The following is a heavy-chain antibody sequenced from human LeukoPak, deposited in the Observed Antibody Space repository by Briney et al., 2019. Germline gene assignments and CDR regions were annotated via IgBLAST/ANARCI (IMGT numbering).Heavy chain of an antibody. D-gene: IGHD4-11*01. CDR1: GFTFSDYY. J-gene: IGHJ4*02. Sequence: LGGSLRLSCAASGFTFSDYYMSWIRQAPGKGLEWVSYISSSSYTNYADSVKSRFTISRDNAKNSLYLQMNSLRAEDTAVYYCARRLTTGGFFDYWGQGTLVTVSS. CDR2: ISSSSYT. CDR3: ARRLTTGGFFDY. V-gene: IGHV3-11*06.